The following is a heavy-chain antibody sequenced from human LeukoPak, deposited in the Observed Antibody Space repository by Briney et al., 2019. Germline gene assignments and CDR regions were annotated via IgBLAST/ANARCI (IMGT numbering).Heavy chain of an antibody. V-gene: IGHV1-8*01. Sequence: ASVKVSCKASGYTFTSYDINWVRQATGQGLEWMGWMSPNSGNTGYAQKFQGRVTMTRNTSVSTAYMELSSLRSEDTAVYYCAREGYDYGSGSYYPYWDYYYGMDVWGQGTTVTVSS. CDR3: AREGYDYGSGSYYPYWDYYYGMDV. CDR1: GYTFTSYD. CDR2: MSPNSGNT. J-gene: IGHJ6*02. D-gene: IGHD3-10*01.